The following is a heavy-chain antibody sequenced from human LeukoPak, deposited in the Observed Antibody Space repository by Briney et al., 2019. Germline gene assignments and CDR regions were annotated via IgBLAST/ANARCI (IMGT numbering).Heavy chain of an antibody. CDR1: GGTFSSYA. CDR3: ARDRQTYGDYDP. CDR2: IIPIFGTA. J-gene: IGHJ5*02. Sequence: ASVKVSCKASGGTFSSYAISWVRQAPGQGLEWMGRIIPIFGTANYAQKFQGRVTITTDESTSTAYMELSSLRSEDTAVYYCARDRQTYGDYDPWGQGTLATVSS. V-gene: IGHV1-69*05. D-gene: IGHD4-17*01.